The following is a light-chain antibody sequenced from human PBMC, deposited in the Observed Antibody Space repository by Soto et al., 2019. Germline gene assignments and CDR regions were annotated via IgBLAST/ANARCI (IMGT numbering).Light chain of an antibody. V-gene: IGKV3D-15*01. CDR1: QSVSSS. J-gene: IGKJ4*01. CDR2: GAS. Sequence: EIVITQSPATLSVSLGERATLSCRASQSVSSSLAWYQQKPGQAPRLLIYGASIRATGIPDRFSGSGSGTEFTLTISSLQSEDFAVYYCQQYNNWPLTFGGGTKVDIK. CDR3: QQYNNWPLT.